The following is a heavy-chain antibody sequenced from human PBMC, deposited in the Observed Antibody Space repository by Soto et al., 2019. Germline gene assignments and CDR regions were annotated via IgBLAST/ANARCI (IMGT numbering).Heavy chain of an antibody. CDR1: GFSLSTSVVG. V-gene: IGHV2-5*02. D-gene: IGHD3-3*01. J-gene: IGHJ6*03. CDR3: AQARRMTFFGLLYYMDV. Sequence: QITLKESGPTLVNPTQTLTLTCTFSGFSLSTSVVGVGWIRQPPGKALEWLALIYWDDDKRYSPSLKSRLTIAKDTSKNQVVLTMTNMDPVETATYYCAQARRMTFFGLLYYMDVWGKGTTVTVSS. CDR2: IYWDDDK.